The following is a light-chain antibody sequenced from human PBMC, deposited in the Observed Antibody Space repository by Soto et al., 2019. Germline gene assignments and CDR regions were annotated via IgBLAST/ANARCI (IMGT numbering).Light chain of an antibody. CDR2: KAS. V-gene: IGKV1-5*03. J-gene: IGKJ1*01. CDR3: QLYNSYSGT. Sequence: DIPMTQSPSTLSASVGDRVTITCRASQSISSWLAWYQQKPGKAPKLLIYKASSLESGVPSRFSGGGSGTAFTLPISSLQPDDFATYYCQLYNSYSGTFGQGTEVEIK. CDR1: QSISSW.